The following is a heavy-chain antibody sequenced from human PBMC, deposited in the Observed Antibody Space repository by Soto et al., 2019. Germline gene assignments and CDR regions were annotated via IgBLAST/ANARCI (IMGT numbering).Heavy chain of an antibody. CDR2: INPNSGGT. CDR3: ARSLTEGYCTITGCYTRPLYGMDV. Sequence: AAVKVSCKASGYTFSGYYIHWLRQAPGQGLEWMGWINPNSGGTNYAQKFQGRVTVTRDTPTSTAYMELSRLTSDDTAVYYCARSLTEGYCTITGCYTRPLYGMDVWGQGTTVTVSS. V-gene: IGHV1-2*02. D-gene: IGHD2-2*02. CDR1: GYTFSGYY. J-gene: IGHJ6*02.